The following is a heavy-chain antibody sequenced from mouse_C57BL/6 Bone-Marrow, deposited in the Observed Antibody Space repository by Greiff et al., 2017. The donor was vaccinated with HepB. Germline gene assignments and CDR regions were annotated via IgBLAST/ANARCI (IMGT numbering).Heavy chain of an antibody. Sequence: VQLQHPGAELVKPGASVKLSCKASGYTFTSYWMHWVKRRPGQGLEWIGMIHPNSGSTNYNEKFKSKATLTVDKSSSTAYMQLSSLTSEDSAVYYCARCTTVVAHYYAMDYWGQGTSVTVSS. J-gene: IGHJ4*01. V-gene: IGHV1-64*01. D-gene: IGHD1-1*01. CDR1: GYTFTSYW. CDR2: IHPNSGST. CDR3: ARCTTVVAHYYAMDY.